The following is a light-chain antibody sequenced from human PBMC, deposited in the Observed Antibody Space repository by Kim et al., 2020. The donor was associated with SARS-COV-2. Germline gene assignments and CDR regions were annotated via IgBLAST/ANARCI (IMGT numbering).Light chain of an antibody. V-gene: IGLV2-14*01. Sequence: QSALTQPASVSGSPGQSITIFCTGTSSDVGAYNYVTWYQQHPGKAPKVMIYDVSKRPSGISDRFSGSKFGNTASLTISGLQAEDEADYYCSSFTSSSASVFGGGTQLTVL. CDR3: SSFTSSSASV. J-gene: IGLJ3*02. CDR2: DVS. CDR1: SSDVGAYNY.